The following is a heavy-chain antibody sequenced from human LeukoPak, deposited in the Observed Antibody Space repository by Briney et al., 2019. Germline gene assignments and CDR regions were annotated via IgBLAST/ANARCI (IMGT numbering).Heavy chain of an antibody. Sequence: GGSLRLSCAASGFTFNNYAMTWVHQAPGKGLEWVSVINGGGSSYYADSVKGRFTVSRDNSKNTLYLQMNSLRDEDTAVYYCAKGQGYNYGDSIDYWGQGTLVTVSS. CDR3: AKGQGYNYGDSIDY. CDR1: GFTFNNYA. J-gene: IGHJ4*02. V-gene: IGHV3-23*01. CDR2: INGGGSS. D-gene: IGHD5-18*01.